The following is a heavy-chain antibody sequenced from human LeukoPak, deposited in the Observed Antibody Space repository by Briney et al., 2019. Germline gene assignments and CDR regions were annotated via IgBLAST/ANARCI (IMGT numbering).Heavy chain of an antibody. Sequence: ASVKVSCKASGYTFIGYYMHWVRQAPGQGLEWMGWINPNSGGTNYAQKFQGRVTMTRDTSTSIVYMELSSLRSEDTAVYYCARVGGGCSNYYFDYWGQGTLVTVSS. CDR3: ARVGGGCSNYYFDY. V-gene: IGHV1-2*02. CDR1: GYTFIGYY. D-gene: IGHD4-11*01. CDR2: INPNSGGT. J-gene: IGHJ4*02.